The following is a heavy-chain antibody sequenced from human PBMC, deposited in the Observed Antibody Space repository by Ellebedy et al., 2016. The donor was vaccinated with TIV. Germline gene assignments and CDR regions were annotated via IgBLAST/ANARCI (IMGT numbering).Heavy chain of an antibody. Sequence: PGGSLRLSCAASGSTFTNYAMSWVRQAPGMGLEWVSAISTSGGSTYYADSVKGRFTASRDNPKNTLYLQMNSLRAEDTAVYYCVRGAGSYHFDYWGQGTLVTV. CDR2: ISTSGGST. CDR3: VRGAGSYHFDY. D-gene: IGHD1-26*01. CDR1: GSTFTNYA. V-gene: IGHV3-23*01. J-gene: IGHJ4*02.